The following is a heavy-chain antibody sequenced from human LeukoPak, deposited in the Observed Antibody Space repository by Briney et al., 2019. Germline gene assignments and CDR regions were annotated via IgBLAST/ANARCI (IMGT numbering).Heavy chain of an antibody. CDR1: GFTFSSYS. J-gene: IGHJ4*02. Sequence: GGSLRLSCAASGFTFSSYSMNWARQAPGKGLEWVSSISSSSSYIYYADSVKGRFTISRDNAKNSLYLQMNSLRAEDTAVYYCARGGGWSRQRGFDYWGQGTLVTVPS. D-gene: IGHD2-15*01. V-gene: IGHV3-21*01. CDR2: ISSSSSYI. CDR3: ARGGGWSRQRGFDY.